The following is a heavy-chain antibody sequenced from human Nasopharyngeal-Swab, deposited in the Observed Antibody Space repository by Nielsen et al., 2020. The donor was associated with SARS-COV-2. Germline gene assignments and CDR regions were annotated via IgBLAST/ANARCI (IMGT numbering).Heavy chain of an antibody. CDR2: ISGSGGST. J-gene: IGHJ6*02. CDR3: ARDTDDYDILTGPEFGMDV. CDR1: GFTFSSYA. D-gene: IGHD3-9*01. V-gene: IGHV3-23*01. Sequence: GESLKISCAASGFTFSSYAMSWVRQAPGKGLEWVSAISGSGGSTYYADSVKGRFTISRDNSNNTLYLQMNSLRAEDTAVYYCARDTDDYDILTGPEFGMDVCGQGTTFTVSS.